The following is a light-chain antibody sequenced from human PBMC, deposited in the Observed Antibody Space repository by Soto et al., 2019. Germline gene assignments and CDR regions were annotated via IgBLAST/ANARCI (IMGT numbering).Light chain of an antibody. CDR2: GAS. CDR1: QNININ. V-gene: IGKV3D-15*01. CDR3: QQYKDWPPLT. Sequence: EIVMTQSPLTLSVSPGERATLSCRASQNININLAWYQQRPGQAPRVLIHGASSRASGIPDRFSGSGSGTDFTLTINRLVPDDFAFYYCQQYKDWPPLTFCGGTRVEIK. J-gene: IGKJ4*01.